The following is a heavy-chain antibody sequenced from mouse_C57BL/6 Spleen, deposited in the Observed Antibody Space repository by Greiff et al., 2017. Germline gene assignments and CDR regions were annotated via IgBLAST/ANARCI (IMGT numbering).Heavy chain of an antibody. CDR2: IYPGDGDT. CDR3: ARRGDGGVDY. CDR1: GYAFSSSW. J-gene: IGHJ2*01. Sequence: QVQLQQSGPELVKPGASVKISCKASGYAFSSSWMNWVKQRPGKGLEWIGRIYPGDGDTNYNGKFKGKATLTADKSSSTAYMQLSSLTSEDSAVYFCARRGDGGVDYWGQGTTLTVSS. D-gene: IGHD3-3*01. V-gene: IGHV1-82*01.